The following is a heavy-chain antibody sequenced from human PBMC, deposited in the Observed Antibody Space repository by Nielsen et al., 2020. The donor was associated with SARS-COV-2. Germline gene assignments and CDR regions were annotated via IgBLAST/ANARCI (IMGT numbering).Heavy chain of an antibody. V-gene: IGHV1-18*01. CDR2: ISAYNGNT. Sequence: ASVKVSCKASGYTFTSYGISWVRQAPGQGLEWMGWISAYNGNTNYAQKLQGRVTMTTDTSTSTAYMELRSLRSEDTAVYYCARDRRECSGGSCYSSYFDYWGQGTLVTVSS. D-gene: IGHD2-15*01. J-gene: IGHJ4*02. CDR3: ARDRRECSGGSCYSSYFDY. CDR1: GYTFTSYG.